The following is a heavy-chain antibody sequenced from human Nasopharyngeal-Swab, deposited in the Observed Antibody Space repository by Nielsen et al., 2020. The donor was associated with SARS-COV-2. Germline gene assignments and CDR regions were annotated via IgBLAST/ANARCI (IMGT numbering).Heavy chain of an antibody. CDR1: GFTFSNAW. V-gene: IGHV3-15*01. J-gene: IGHJ4*02. CDR2: IKSKTDGGTI. CDR3: TTETIRFLELLLFDY. D-gene: IGHD3-3*01. Sequence: GGSLRLSCAASGFTFSNAWMSWVRQAPGKGLEWVGRIKSKTDGGTIDYAAPVKGRFTISRDDSKNTLYLQMNSLKTEDTAVYCCTTETIRFLELLLFDYWGQGTLVTVSS.